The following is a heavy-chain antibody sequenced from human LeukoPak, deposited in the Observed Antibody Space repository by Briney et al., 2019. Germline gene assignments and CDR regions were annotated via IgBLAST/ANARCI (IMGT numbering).Heavy chain of an antibody. CDR3: AKTDHYYYMDV. Sequence: SETLSLACTVSGGSVSSYYWSWIRQPPGKGLEWIGYIYTSGSTYYNPSLESRVTISVDTSKNQFSLRLSSVTAADTALYYCAKTDHYYYMDVWGKGTTVTFSS. CDR1: GGSVSSYY. J-gene: IGHJ6*03. V-gene: IGHV4-4*09. CDR2: IYTSGST. D-gene: IGHD1-1*01.